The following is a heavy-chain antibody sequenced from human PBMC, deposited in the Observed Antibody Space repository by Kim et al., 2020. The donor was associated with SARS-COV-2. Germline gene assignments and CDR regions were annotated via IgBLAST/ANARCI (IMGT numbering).Heavy chain of an antibody. V-gene: IGHV3-13*01. CDR2: GDT. Sequence: GDTYYVGSLKGRFTISREKAKNSLYLQMNSLRAGDTAVYYCAREGGGMDVWGQGTTVTVSS. J-gene: IGHJ6*02. CDR3: AREGGGMDV.